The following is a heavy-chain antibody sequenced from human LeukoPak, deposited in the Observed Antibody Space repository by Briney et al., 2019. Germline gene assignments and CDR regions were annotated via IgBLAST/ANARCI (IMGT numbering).Heavy chain of an antibody. V-gene: IGHV3-30*02. D-gene: IGHD5-18*01. J-gene: IGHJ5*02. CDR1: GFTFSSYG. Sequence: GGSLRLSCAASGFTFSSYGRHWVRQAPGKGLEWVAFIRYDGSNKYYADSVKGRFTISRDNSKNTLYLQMNSLRAEDTAVYYCAKEGGYSYGSNWFDPWGQGTLVTVSS. CDR3: AKEGGYSYGSNWFDP. CDR2: IRYDGSNK.